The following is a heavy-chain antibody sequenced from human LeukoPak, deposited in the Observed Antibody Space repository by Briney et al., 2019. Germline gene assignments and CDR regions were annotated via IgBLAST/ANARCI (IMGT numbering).Heavy chain of an antibody. V-gene: IGHV4-30-4*08. D-gene: IGHD3-9*01. CDR1: GGSISSGDYY. Sequence: SETLSLTCTVSGGSISSGDYYWSWIRQPPGKGLEWIGYIYYSGSTYYNPSLKSRVTISVDTSKNQFSLKLSSVTAADTAVYYCARTRNLRYYLPHYFDYWGQGTLVTVSS. CDR2: IYYSGST. J-gene: IGHJ4*02. CDR3: ARTRNLRYYLPHYFDY.